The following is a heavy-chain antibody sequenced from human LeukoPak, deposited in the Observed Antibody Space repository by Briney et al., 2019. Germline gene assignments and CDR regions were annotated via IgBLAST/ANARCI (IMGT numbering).Heavy chain of an antibody. V-gene: IGHV3-30*03. Sequence: GGSLRLSCAASGFTFSSYGMHWVRQAPGKGLEWVAVISYDGSNKYYADSVKGRFTISRDNSKNTLYLQMNSLRAEDTAVYYCTRGDSSGYYCFDYWGQGTLVTVSS. D-gene: IGHD3-22*01. CDR1: GFTFSSYG. J-gene: IGHJ4*02. CDR3: TRGDSSGYYCFDY. CDR2: ISYDGSNK.